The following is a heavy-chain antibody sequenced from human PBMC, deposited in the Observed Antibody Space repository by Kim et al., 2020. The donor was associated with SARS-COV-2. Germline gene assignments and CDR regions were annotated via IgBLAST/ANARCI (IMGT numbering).Heavy chain of an antibody. V-gene: IGHV4-39*01. D-gene: IGHD6-19*01. CDR1: GGSISSSSYY. Sequence: SETLSLTCTVSGGSISSSSYYWGWIRQPPGKGLEWIGSIYYSGSTYHNPSLKSRVTISVDTSKNQFSLKLSSVTAADTAMYYCARHSSGWQFDYWGQGTLVTVSS. J-gene: IGHJ4*02. CDR3: ARHSSGWQFDY. CDR2: IYYSGST.